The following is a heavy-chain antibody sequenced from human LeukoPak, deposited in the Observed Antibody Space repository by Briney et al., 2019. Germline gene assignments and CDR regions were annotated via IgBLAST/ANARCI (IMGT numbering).Heavy chain of an antibody. D-gene: IGHD3-10*02. V-gene: IGHV3-21*01. J-gene: IGHJ6*04. CDR2: ISTSSTYM. Sequence: GGSLRLSCAASGFTFSSYSMNWVRQAPGKGLEWVSSISTSSTYMYYVDSVKGRFTISRDNAKNSLYLQMNTLRAEDTAVYYCAKLGITMIGGVWGKGTTVTISS. CDR1: GFTFSSYS. CDR3: AKLGITMIGGV.